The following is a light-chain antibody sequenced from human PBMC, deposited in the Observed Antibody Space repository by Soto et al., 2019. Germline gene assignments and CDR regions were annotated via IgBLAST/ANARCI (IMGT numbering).Light chain of an antibody. CDR2: GAS. Sequence: EIVLTQSPGTLSLSPGERATLSCRASQSVSSSYLAWYQQKSGQAPRLLIYGASSRATGIPDRFSGSGSGTDFTLTISRLEPEDFAVYYCQQYGSSPQTFGQGTKVDIK. CDR3: QQYGSSPQT. CDR1: QSVSSSY. V-gene: IGKV3-20*01. J-gene: IGKJ1*01.